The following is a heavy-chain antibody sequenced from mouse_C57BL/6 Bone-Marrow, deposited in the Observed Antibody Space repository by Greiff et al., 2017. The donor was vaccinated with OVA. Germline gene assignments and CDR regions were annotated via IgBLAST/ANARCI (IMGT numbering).Heavy chain of an antibody. Sequence: VQLQQSGAELARPGASVKLSCKASGYTFTSYGISWVKQRTGQGLEWIGEIYPRSGNTYYNEKFKSKATLTVDKSSSTAYMQLSSLTSEDSAVYYCANYYGSSYSWFAYWGQGTLVTVSA. CDR1: GYTFTSYG. V-gene: IGHV1-81*01. D-gene: IGHD1-1*01. CDR2: IYPRSGNT. J-gene: IGHJ3*01. CDR3: ANYYGSSYSWFAY.